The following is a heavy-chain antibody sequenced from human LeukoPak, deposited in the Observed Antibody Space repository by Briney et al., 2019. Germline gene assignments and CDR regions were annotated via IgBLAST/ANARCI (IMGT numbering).Heavy chain of an antibody. V-gene: IGHV3-30*02. CDR3: AKGHQQWLTSTFY. D-gene: IGHD6-19*01. CDR1: GFTFSSYG. J-gene: IGHJ4*02. CDR2: IRYDGSNK. Sequence: GGSLRLSCAASGFTFSSYGMHWVRQAPGKGLEWVAFIRYDGSNKYYADSVKGRFTISRDNSKNTLYLQMNSLRAEDTALYYCAKGHQQWLTSTFYWGQGTLVTVSS.